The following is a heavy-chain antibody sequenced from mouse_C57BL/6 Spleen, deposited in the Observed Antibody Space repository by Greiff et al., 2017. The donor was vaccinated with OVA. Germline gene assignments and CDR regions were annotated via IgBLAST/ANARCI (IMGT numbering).Heavy chain of an antibody. CDR3: TRRYYGNYWYFDV. CDR1: GFTFSDAW. J-gene: IGHJ1*03. V-gene: IGHV6-6*01. D-gene: IGHD2-1*01. Sequence: EVKVEESGGGLVQPGGSMKLSCAASGFTFSDAWMDWVRQSPEQGLEWVAEIRNKANNHATYYAESVKGRFTISRDDFKSSVYLQMNSLRAEDTGIYYCTRRYYGNYWYFDVWGTGTTVTVSS. CDR2: IRNKANNHAT.